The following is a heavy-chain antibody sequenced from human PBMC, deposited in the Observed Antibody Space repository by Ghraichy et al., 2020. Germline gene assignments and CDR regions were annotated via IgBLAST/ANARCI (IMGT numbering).Heavy chain of an antibody. J-gene: IGHJ6*02. Sequence: SCAASGFTFSSYAMSWVRQAPGKGLEWVSVVSGSGGSTSYADSVRGRFTISRDNSKNTLYLQMNSLRAEETAGYYFAKYDGVGGADYSYYSAMDVWGQGTPVAVSS. CDR3: AKYDGVGGADYSYYSAMDV. CDR1: GFTFSSYA. CDR2: VSGSGGST. V-gene: IGHV3-23*01. D-gene: IGHD1-26*01.